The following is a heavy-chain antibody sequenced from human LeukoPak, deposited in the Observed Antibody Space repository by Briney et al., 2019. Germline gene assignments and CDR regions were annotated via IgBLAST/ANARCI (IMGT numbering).Heavy chain of an antibody. CDR3: TTDQGRLQDAFDI. V-gene: IGHV3-15*01. CDR2: IKSKTDGGTT. D-gene: IGHD5-24*01. J-gene: IGHJ3*02. Sequence: GGSLRLSCAASGFTFSNAWMSWVRQAPGKGLEWVGRIKSKTDGGTTDYAAPVKGRFTISRDDSKNTLYLQMNSLKTEDTAVYYCTTDQGRLQDAFDIWGQGTMVTVSS. CDR1: GFTFSNAW.